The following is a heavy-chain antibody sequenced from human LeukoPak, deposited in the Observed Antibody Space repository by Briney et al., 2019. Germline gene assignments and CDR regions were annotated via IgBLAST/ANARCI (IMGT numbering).Heavy chain of an antibody. CDR3: ARVTYYYDSSGGRGAFDI. Sequence: GGSLRLSCAASGFTFSSYDMHWVRQATGKGLEWVSATGTAGDTYYPGSVKGRFTISRENAKTSLYLQMNSLRAGDTAVYYCARVTYYYDSSGGRGAFDIWGQGTMVTVSS. CDR1: GFTFSSYD. V-gene: IGHV3-13*04. J-gene: IGHJ3*02. CDR2: TGTAGDT. D-gene: IGHD3-22*01.